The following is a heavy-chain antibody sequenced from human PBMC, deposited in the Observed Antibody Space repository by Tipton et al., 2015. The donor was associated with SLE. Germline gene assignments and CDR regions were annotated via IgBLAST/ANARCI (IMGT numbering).Heavy chain of an antibody. CDR1: GFTFSTYS. Sequence: SLRLSCAASGFTFSTYSMNWVRQAPGKGLEWVSCISSTSSYIYYADSVKGRFTISRDNAKRSMYQQMNSLRAEDTAVYYCATSYSCRDGFDIWGQGTMVTVSS. J-gene: IGHJ3*02. D-gene: IGHD1-26*01. V-gene: IGHV3-21*03. CDR2: ISSTSSYI. CDR3: ATSYSCRDGFDI.